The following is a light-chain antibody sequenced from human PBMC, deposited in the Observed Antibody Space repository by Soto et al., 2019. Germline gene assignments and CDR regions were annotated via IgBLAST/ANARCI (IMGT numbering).Light chain of an antibody. V-gene: IGLV2-14*03. Sequence: QSALTQPASVSGSPGQSITISCTGTSSDVGAYNYVSWYQHHPGKAPKLMVFDVTNRPSGVSNRFSGSKSGTTASLTISGLQAEDEADYYCSSYTSSSTLLVFGTGTKLTVL. CDR2: DVT. CDR1: SSDVGAYNY. J-gene: IGLJ1*01. CDR3: SSYTSSSTLLV.